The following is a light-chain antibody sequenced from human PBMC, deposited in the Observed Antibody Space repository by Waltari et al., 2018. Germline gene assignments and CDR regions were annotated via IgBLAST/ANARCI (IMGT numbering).Light chain of an antibody. Sequence: DIQMTRSPSPLSASVGDRVTITCRANQTISSYFNWYQQQPGKAPRLLIYATSSLQSGVPSRFSGSRSGTDFTLTISSLHPEDFATYYCQQSYSSPPFTFGPGTKVGIK. CDR3: QQSYSSPPFT. V-gene: IGKV1-39*01. J-gene: IGKJ3*01. CDR2: ATS. CDR1: QTISSY.